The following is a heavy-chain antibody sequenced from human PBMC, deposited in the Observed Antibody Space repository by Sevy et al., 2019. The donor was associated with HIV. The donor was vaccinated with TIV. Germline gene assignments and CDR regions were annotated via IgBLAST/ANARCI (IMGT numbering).Heavy chain of an antibody. D-gene: IGHD2-15*01. V-gene: IGHV3-9*01. J-gene: IGHJ3*02. Sequence: GGSLRLSCAASGFTFDEYAMFWVRQVPGKGLEWVSGITWSSNSIDYGDSVKGRFTISRDNAKNSLYLQMNSLRAEDTALYYCARVLYCSGGSCYGAFDIWGQGTMVTVSS. CDR1: GFTFDEYA. CDR2: ITWSSNSI. CDR3: ARVLYCSGGSCYGAFDI.